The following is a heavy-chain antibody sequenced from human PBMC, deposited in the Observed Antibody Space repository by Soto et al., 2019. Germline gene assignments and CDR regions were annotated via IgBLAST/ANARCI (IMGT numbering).Heavy chain of an antibody. D-gene: IGHD6-13*01. Sequence: EVQLLESGGGLVQPGGSLRLSCAASGFTFSSYAMSWVRQAPGKGLEWVSAISGSGGSTYYADSVKGRFTISRDNSKNTLYLQMNRLRAEDTAVYYCGGAAGTPNCGMDVWGQGTTVTVSS. CDR2: ISGSGGST. CDR1: GFTFSSYA. J-gene: IGHJ6*02. CDR3: GGAAGTPNCGMDV. V-gene: IGHV3-23*01.